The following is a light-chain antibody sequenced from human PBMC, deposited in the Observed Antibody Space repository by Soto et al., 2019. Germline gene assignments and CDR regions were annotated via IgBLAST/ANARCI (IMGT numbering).Light chain of an antibody. CDR1: QSVSSSY. CDR3: QQYGSSPGLT. Sequence: EIVLTQPPGTLSLSPGERATLSCRASQSVSSSYLAWYQQKPGQAPRLLIYRASSRATGIPDRFSGSGSGTDFTLTISRLEPEDFAVYYCQQYGSSPGLTFGGGTKV. J-gene: IGKJ4*01. CDR2: RAS. V-gene: IGKV3-20*01.